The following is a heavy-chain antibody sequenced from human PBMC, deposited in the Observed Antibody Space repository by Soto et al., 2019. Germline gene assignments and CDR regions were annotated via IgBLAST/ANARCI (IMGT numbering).Heavy chain of an antibody. Sequence: GASVKVSCKASGGTFSSYAISWVRQAPGQGLEWMGGIIPIFGTANYAQKFQGRVTITRDTSASTAYMELSSLRSEDTAVYYCAREGYNPPLNWFDPWGQGTLVTVS. CDR1: GGTFSSYA. J-gene: IGHJ5*02. CDR3: AREGYNPPLNWFDP. D-gene: IGHD1-1*01. CDR2: IIPIFGTA. V-gene: IGHV1-69*05.